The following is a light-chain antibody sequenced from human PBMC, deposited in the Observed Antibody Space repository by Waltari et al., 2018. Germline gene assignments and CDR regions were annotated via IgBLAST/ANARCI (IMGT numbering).Light chain of an antibody. CDR1: QSISSY. Sequence: DIQLTQSPSSLSASVGDSVTITCRESQSISSYLNWYHQKPGKAPKLLIYAASSLQSGVPSRFSGSGSGTDFTLTISSLQPEDFATYYCQQSYSTPYTFGQGTKLEIK. CDR2: AAS. J-gene: IGKJ2*01. CDR3: QQSYSTPYT. V-gene: IGKV1-39*01.